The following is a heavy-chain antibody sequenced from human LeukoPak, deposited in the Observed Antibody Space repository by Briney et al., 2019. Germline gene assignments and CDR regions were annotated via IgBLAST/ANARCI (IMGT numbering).Heavy chain of an antibody. CDR1: GFTFSSYG. Sequence: GGSLRLSCAASGFTFSSYGMHWVRQAPGKGLEWVAIVSYDGSNKFYADSVKGRFTISRDNSKNTLYLQMNSLTAEDTAVYYCAKFQGGYNVGDAFDMWGQGTMVTVSS. CDR2: VSYDGSNK. CDR3: AKFQGGYNVGDAFDM. V-gene: IGHV3-30*18. J-gene: IGHJ3*02. D-gene: IGHD5-24*01.